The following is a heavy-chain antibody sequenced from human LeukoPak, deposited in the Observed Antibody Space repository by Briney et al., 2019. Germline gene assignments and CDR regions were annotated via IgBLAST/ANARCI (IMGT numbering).Heavy chain of an antibody. V-gene: IGHV4-59*08. J-gene: IGHJ6*02. Sequence: TSETLSLTCTVSGGSISIYYWSWIRQPLGKGLEWIGYIYYSGSTNYNPSLKSRVTISVDTSKNQFSLKLTSVTAADTAVYYCARVSGRYYYGMDVWGQGTTATVSS. CDR2: IYYSGST. CDR1: GGSISIYY. CDR3: ARVSGRYYYGMDV. D-gene: IGHD6-25*01.